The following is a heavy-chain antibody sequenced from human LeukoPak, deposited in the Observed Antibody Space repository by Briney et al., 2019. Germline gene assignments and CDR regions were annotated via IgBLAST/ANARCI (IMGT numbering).Heavy chain of an antibody. CDR3: ARGLYDFWSGYVGNWFDP. CDR1: GGSISSGGYY. D-gene: IGHD3-3*01. J-gene: IGHJ5*02. V-gene: IGHV4-30-2*01. CDR2: FYHSGST. Sequence: SETLSLTCTVSGGSISSGGYYWNWIRQPPGKGLEWIGYFYHSGSTYYNPSLKSRVTISVDTSKNQFSLKLSSVTAADTAVYYCARGLYDFWSGYVGNWFDPWGQGTLVTVSS.